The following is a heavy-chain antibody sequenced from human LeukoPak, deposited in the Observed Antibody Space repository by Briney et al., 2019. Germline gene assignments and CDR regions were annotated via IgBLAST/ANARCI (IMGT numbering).Heavy chain of an antibody. CDR1: GGSISSYY. V-gene: IGHV4-59*12. D-gene: IGHD2-2*01. Sequence: KTSETLSLTCTVSGGSISSYYWSWIRQPPGKGLEWIGYIYYGGSTNYNPSLKSRVTISVDTSKNQFSLKLSSVTAADTAVYYCARSSTGYYYYYMDVWGKGTTVTVSS. CDR3: ARSSTGYYYYYMDV. CDR2: IYYGGST. J-gene: IGHJ6*03.